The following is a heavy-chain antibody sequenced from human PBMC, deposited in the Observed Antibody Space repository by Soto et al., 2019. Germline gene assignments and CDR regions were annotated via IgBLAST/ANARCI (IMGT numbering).Heavy chain of an antibody. D-gene: IGHD4-17*01. CDR3: AKAPVYYYCMDV. CDR1: GFTFSSYG. J-gene: IGHJ6*02. CDR2: ISYDGSNK. V-gene: IGHV3-30*18. Sequence: GGSLRLSCAASGFTFSSYGMHWFRQAPGKGLEWVAVISYDGSNKYYADSVKGRFTISRDNSKNTLYLQMNSLRAEDTAVYYCAKAPVYYYCMDVWGQGTTVTLSS.